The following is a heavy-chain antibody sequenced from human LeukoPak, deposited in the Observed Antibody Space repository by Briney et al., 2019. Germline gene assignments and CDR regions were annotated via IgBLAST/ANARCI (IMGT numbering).Heavy chain of an antibody. Sequence: GGSLRLSCAASEFTFNNHAMTWVRQAPGKGLEWVSIITADGGITSYIDSVKGRFTISRDNSQNTLYLQMSSLRAEDTALYYCARSVGGYYDFWGQGSLVTVSS. CDR2: ITADGGIT. CDR3: ARSVGGYYDF. CDR1: EFTFNNHA. D-gene: IGHD3-22*01. J-gene: IGHJ4*02. V-gene: IGHV3-23*01.